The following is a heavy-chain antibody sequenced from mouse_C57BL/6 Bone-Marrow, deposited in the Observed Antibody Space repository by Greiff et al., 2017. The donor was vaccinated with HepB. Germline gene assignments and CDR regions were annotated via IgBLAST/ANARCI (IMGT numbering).Heavy chain of an antibody. J-gene: IGHJ2*01. CDR1: GYSITSDY. V-gene: IGHV3-8*01. D-gene: IGHD2-3*01. Sequence: VMLVESGPGLAKPSQTLSLTCSVTGYSITSDYWNWLRKFPGNKLEYMGYISYSGSTYYNPSLKSRISITRDTSKNQYYLQLNSVTTEDTATYYCARWRDGDYFDYWGQGTTLTVSS. CDR3: ARWRDGDYFDY. CDR2: ISYSGST.